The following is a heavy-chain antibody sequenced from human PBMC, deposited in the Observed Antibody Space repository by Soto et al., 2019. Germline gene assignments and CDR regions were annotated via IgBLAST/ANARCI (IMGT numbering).Heavy chain of an antibody. CDR3: ARGGEPPPPRRRKWEDAFDI. J-gene: IGHJ3*02. V-gene: IGHV3-7*01. Sequence: EVQLVESGGGLVQPGGSLRLSCAASGFTFSSYWMSWVRQAPGKGLEWVANIKQDGSEKYYVDSVKGRFTISRDNAKNSLYLQMNSLRAEDTAVYYCARGGEPPPPRRRKWEDAFDIWGQGTMVTVSS. CDR1: GFTFSSYW. D-gene: IGHD1-26*01. CDR2: IKQDGSEK.